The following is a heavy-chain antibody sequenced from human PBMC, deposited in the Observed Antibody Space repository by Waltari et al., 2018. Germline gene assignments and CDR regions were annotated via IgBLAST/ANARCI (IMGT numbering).Heavy chain of an antibody. CDR1: GYSFIGYN. D-gene: IGHD3-10*01. CDR3: AREVDDDPGSRKYIQH. CDR2: VKPSAEGP. J-gene: IGHJ1*01. V-gene: IGHV1-2*01. Sequence: QVQLVKSGAEVKMPGASVQHSCKASGYSFIGYNIHWGRQPPGQGLEWNGRVKPSAEGPNDAQKCQGSVTSTRDEAMTAAYMERRSLGLDDMGVYFCAREVDDDPGSRKYIQHWGQGALVAVSS.